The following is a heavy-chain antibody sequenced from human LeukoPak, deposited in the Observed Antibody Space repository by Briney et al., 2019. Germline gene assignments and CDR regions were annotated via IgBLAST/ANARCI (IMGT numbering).Heavy chain of an antibody. D-gene: IGHD5-18*01. CDR2: ISYDGSNK. J-gene: IGHJ6*04. V-gene: IGHV3-30*04. CDR1: GFTFSSYA. Sequence: PGGSLRLSCAASGFTFSSYAMHWVRQAPGKGPEWVAVISYDGSNKYYADSVKGRFTISRDNSKNTLYLQMNSLRAEDTAVYYCARDGERGYSYGYTIGVWGKGTTVTVSS. CDR3: ARDGERGYSYGYTIGV.